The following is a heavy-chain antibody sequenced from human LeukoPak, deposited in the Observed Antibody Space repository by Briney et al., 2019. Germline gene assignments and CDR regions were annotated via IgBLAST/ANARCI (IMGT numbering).Heavy chain of an antibody. Sequence: GGSLRLSCAASGFTFSSYSMNWVRQAPGKGLEWVSSISSSSSYIYYADSVKGRFTISRDNAKNSLYLQMNSLRAEDTAVYYCARSQGGDLGVEVWGQGTTVTVSS. CDR2: ISSSSSYI. V-gene: IGHV3-21*01. CDR3: ARSQGGDLGVEV. J-gene: IGHJ6*02. CDR1: GFTFSSYS. D-gene: IGHD2-21*02.